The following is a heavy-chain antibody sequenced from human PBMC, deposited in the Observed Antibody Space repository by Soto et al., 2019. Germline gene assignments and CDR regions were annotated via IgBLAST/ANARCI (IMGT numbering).Heavy chain of an antibody. V-gene: IGHV1-46*01. CDR1: GYTFTSYY. CDR2: INPSGGST. J-gene: IGHJ5*02. D-gene: IGHD3-9*01. CDR3: ARPGVPRSYDIFTGYPRPSWFGP. Sequence: ASVKVSCKASGYTFTSYYMHWVRQAPGQGLEWMGIINPSGGSTSYAQKFQGRVTMTRDTSTSTVYMELSSLRSEDTAVYYCARPGVPRSYDIFTGYPRPSWFGPWGKGTLGTVSS.